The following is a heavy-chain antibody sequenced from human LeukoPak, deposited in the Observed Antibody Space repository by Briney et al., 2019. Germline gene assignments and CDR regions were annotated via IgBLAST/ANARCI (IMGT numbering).Heavy chain of an antibody. J-gene: IGHJ4*02. Sequence: GASVKVSCKASGGTFSSYAISWVRQAPGQGLEWMGGIIPIFGTANYAQKFQGRVTITADESTSTAYMELSSLRSEDTAVYYCARDSGFLEWRYYFDYWGQGTLVTVSS. CDR2: IIPIFGTA. D-gene: IGHD3-3*01. CDR3: ARDSGFLEWRYYFDY. V-gene: IGHV1-69*13. CDR1: GGTFSSYA.